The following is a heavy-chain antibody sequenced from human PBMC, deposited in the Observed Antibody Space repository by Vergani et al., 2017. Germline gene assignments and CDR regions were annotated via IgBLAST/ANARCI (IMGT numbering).Heavy chain of an antibody. CDR3: ARGDRCDIVVVVAAPPCGY. Sequence: EVQLVESGGGLVKPGGSLRLSCAASGFTFSSYSMNWVRQAPGKGLEWVSSISSSSSYIYYADSVKGRFTISRDNSKNSLYLQMNSLRAEDTAVYYCARGDRCDIVVVVAAPPCGYWGQGTLVTVSS. D-gene: IGHD2-15*01. CDR1: GFTFSSYS. V-gene: IGHV3-21*01. J-gene: IGHJ4*02. CDR2: ISSSSSYI.